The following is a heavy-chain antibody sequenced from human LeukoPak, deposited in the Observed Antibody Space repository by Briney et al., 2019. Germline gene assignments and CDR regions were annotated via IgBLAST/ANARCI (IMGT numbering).Heavy chain of an antibody. Sequence: SETLSLACKVSGDFIGDSYWSWIRQSPGRGLEWFGYVFFPGTTVYNPSLKSRVTMSVDTSKNQFSLALISVTAADTAIYYCARQKRYFGEFDLWGQGILVAVSS. CDR2: VFFPGTT. V-gene: IGHV4-59*01. CDR1: GDFIGDSY. J-gene: IGHJ5*01. D-gene: IGHD3-10*01. CDR3: ARQKRYFGEFDL.